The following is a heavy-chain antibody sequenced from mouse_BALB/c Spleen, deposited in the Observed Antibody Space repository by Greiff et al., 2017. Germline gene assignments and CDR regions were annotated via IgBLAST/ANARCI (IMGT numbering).Heavy chain of an antibody. V-gene: IGHV1S127*01. D-gene: IGHD2-1*01. Sequence: QVQLQQSGPQLVRPGASVKISCKASGYSFTSYWMHWVKQRPGQGLEWIGMIDPSDSETRLNQKFKDKATLTVDKSSRTAYMQLSSPTSEDSAVYYCVRGNGNYALAMDYWGQGTSVTVSS. CDR1: GYSFTSYW. J-gene: IGHJ4*01. CDR3: VRGNGNYALAMDY. CDR2: IDPSDSET.